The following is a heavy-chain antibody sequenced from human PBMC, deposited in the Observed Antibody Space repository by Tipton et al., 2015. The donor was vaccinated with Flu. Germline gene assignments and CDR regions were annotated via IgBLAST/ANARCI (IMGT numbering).Heavy chain of an antibody. V-gene: IGHV4-4*07. CDR1: GGSISSYY. CDR2: IYTSGNT. J-gene: IGHJ5*02. CDR3: ARARTDILTGANWFDP. D-gene: IGHD3-9*01. Sequence: TLSLTCTVSGGSISSYYWSWIRQPAGKGLEWIGRIYTSGNTNYNPSLKSRVTMSVDTSKSQLSLKLRSVTAADTAVYYCARARTDILTGANWFDPWGQGTLVTVSS.